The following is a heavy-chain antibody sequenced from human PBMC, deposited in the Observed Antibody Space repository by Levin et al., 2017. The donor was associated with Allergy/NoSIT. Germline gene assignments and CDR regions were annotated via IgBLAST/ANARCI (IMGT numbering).Heavy chain of an antibody. CDR1: NGSISDGGFA. CDR3: ARDDGFNNNFDS. Sequence: SETLSLTCAVSNGSISDGGFAWGWIRQTPGKGLEWIGYIYSSGTTFYNPSLKSRVTISLDRSKNQFSLKLTSVTAADTAVYFCARDDGFNNNFDSWGQGTLVTVSS. D-gene: IGHD5-24*01. CDR2: IYSSGTT. J-gene: IGHJ4*02. V-gene: IGHV4-30-2*01.